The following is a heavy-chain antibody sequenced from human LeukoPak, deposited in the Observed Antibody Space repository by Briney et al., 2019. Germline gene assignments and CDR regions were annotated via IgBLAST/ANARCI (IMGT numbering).Heavy chain of an antibody. D-gene: IGHD2-15*01. Sequence: PGGSLRLSCAASGFTFSHAWMSWVRQAPGKGLEWVGRIKSKIDGGTTDYGAPVKGRFTISRDDSKNTLYLQMNSLKSEDTAVYYCTTIRGFCSGRSCLGYWGQGTLVTVSS. V-gene: IGHV3-15*01. CDR1: GFTFSHAW. CDR3: TTIRGFCSGRSCLGY. CDR2: IKSKIDGGTT. J-gene: IGHJ4*02.